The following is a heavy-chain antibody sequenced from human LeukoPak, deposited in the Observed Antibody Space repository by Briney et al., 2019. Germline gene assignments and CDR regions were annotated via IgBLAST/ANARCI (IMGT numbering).Heavy chain of an antibody. J-gene: IGHJ5*02. CDR1: GGSFSGYY. Sequence: SETLSLTCAVYGGSFSGYYWSWIRQPPGKGLEWIGYIYYSGSTNYNPSLKSRVTISVDTSKNQFSLKLSSVTAADTAVYYCAKSGSGWYPNWFDPWGQGTLVTVSS. CDR3: AKSGSGWYPNWFDP. D-gene: IGHD6-19*01. CDR2: IYYSGST. V-gene: IGHV4-59*01.